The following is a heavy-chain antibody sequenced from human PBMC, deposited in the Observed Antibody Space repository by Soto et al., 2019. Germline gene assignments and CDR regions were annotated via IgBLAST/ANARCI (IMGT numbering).Heavy chain of an antibody. CDR1: GFTFASYH. CDR3: AREGSVGMTQMRFFDY. V-gene: IGHV1-46*04. Sequence: ASVKVSCKASGFTFASYHIHWVRQAPGQGLEWMAIINASNGDTAYAQKWRGRVTLTRDTSTTTVYKELSSLTSEDTALFYCAREGSVGMTQMRFFDYWGRGTLVTVSS. D-gene: IGHD2-21*02. J-gene: IGHJ4*02. CDR2: INASNGDT.